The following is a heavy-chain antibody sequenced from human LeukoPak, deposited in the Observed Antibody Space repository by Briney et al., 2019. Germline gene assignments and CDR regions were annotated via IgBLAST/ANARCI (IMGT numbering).Heavy chain of an antibody. V-gene: IGHV2-5*02. CDR3: ALAYSGYDYGTSRWFDP. J-gene: IGHJ5*02. CDR2: IYWDDDK. D-gene: IGHD5-12*01. Sequence: ESGPTLVNPTQTLTLTCTFSGFSLSTSGVGVGWIRQPPGKALEWLALIYWDDDKRYSPSLKSRLTITKDTSKNQVVLTMTNMDPVDTATYYCALAYSGYDYGTSRWFDPWGQGTLVTVSS. CDR1: GFSLSTSGVG.